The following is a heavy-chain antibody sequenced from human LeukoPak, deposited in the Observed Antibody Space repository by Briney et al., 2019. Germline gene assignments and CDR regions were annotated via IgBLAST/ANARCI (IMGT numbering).Heavy chain of an antibody. Sequence: GGSLRLSCAASGFAFSTYGMSWVRQTPGKGLEWVSGISGGGGNTYYADSVKGRFTISRDNSKNTLYLEMNSPRAEDTAIYYCAKGSGGDCYSALDYWGQGTLVTVSS. CDR2: ISGGGGNT. CDR1: GFAFSTYG. CDR3: AKGSGGDCYSALDY. V-gene: IGHV3-23*01. J-gene: IGHJ4*02. D-gene: IGHD2-15*01.